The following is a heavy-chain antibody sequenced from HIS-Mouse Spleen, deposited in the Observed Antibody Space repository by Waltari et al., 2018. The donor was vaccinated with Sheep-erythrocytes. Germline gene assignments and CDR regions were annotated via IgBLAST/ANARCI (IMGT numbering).Heavy chain of an antibody. V-gene: IGHV4-34*01. D-gene: IGHD6-19*01. J-gene: IGHJ3*02. CDR3: ALSVDLAGAFDI. CDR1: GGSFSGYY. Sequence: GAGLLKPSETLSLTCAVYGGSFSGYYWSWIRQPPGKGLEWIGEINHSGSTNYNPSLKSRVTISVDTSKNQFSLKLSSVTAADTAVYYCALSVDLAGAFDIWGQGTMVTVSS. CDR2: INHSGST.